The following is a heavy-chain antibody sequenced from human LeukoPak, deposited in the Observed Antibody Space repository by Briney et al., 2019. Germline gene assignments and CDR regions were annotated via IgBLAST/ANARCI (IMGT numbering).Heavy chain of an antibody. V-gene: IGHV4-34*01. CDR1: GGSFSGYY. D-gene: IGHD1-1*01. CDR3: ARGWVLGCDY. J-gene: IGHJ4*02. Sequence: SETLSLTCAVYGGSFSGYYWSWIRQPPGKGLEWIGEINHSGSTNYNPSLKSRVTISVGTSKNQFSLKLSSVTAADTAVYYCARGWVLGCDYWGQGTLVTVSS. CDR2: INHSGST.